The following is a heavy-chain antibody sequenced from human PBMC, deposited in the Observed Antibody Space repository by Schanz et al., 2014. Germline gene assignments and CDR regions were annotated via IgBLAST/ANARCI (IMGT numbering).Heavy chain of an antibody. D-gene: IGHD2-2*01. CDR1: GGTFSSYA. CDR3: ARGTMPGTFDI. CDR2: IIPILGIA. V-gene: IGHV1-69*02. Sequence: QVQLVQSGPEVKKPGSPVKVSCKSSGGTFSSYAISWVRQAPGQGLEWMGRIIPILGIATYAQKFQGRLTITADKSTSTAYMELSSLRYEDTALYYCARGTMPGTFDIWGQGTMVTVSS. J-gene: IGHJ3*02.